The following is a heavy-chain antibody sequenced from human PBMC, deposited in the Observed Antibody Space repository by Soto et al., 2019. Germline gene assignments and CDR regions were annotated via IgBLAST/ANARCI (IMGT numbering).Heavy chain of an antibody. J-gene: IGHJ4*02. Sequence: SETLSLTCAVYGGSFSGYYWSWIRQPPGKGLEWIGEINHSGSTNYNPSLKSRVTISVDTSKNQFSLKLSSVTAADTAVYYCARGITGLYDFWSGYKGKNYYFDYWGQGTLVTSPQ. CDR3: ARGITGLYDFWSGYKGKNYYFDY. V-gene: IGHV4-34*01. CDR2: INHSGST. D-gene: IGHD3-3*01. CDR1: GGSFSGYY.